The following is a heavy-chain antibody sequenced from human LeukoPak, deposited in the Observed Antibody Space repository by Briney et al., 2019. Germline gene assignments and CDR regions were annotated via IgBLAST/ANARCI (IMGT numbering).Heavy chain of an antibody. J-gene: IGHJ5*02. CDR3: VRDIQWRFDP. D-gene: IGHD2-8*01. CDR2: ISTNKGNT. Sequence: ASVKVSCKASGYIFTSYGISWVRQAPGQGLEWMGWISTNKGNTNYAQRLQGSVTMTTDTSTSTAYMELRSLRSDDTAIYYCVRDIQWRFDPWGQGTLVTVSS. V-gene: IGHV1-18*01. CDR1: GYIFTSYG.